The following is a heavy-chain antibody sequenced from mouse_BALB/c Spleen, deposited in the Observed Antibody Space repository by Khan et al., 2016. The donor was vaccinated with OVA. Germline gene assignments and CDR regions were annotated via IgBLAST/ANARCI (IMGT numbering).Heavy chain of an antibody. CDR2: IRKKASGYTT. Sequence: EVELVESGGGLVEPGGSLRLSCATSGFTFSDYYMSWVRQPPGKALEWLGFIRKKASGYTTEYSASVKGRFTISRGNSQSILYLQMNSLRAEGSATYYCARVDYGYGFAYWGQGTLVTVSA. J-gene: IGHJ3*01. V-gene: IGHV7-3*02. D-gene: IGHD1-2*01. CDR1: GFTFSDYY. CDR3: ARVDYGYGFAY.